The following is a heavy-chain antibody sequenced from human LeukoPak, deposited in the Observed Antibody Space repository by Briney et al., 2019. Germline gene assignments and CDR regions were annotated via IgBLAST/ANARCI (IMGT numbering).Heavy chain of an antibody. V-gene: IGHV3-48*03. CDR2: ISSSGSTI. Sequence: GGSLRLPCAASGFTFSSYEMNWVRQAPGKGLEGVSYISSSGSTIYYADSVKGRFTISRDNAKNSLYLQMNSIKASDTAMYYLARIRTYHYDSSGRPQNAFDIWGQGTMVTVSS. J-gene: IGHJ3*02. D-gene: IGHD3-22*01. CDR1: GFTFSSYE. CDR3: ARIRTYHYDSSGRPQNAFDI.